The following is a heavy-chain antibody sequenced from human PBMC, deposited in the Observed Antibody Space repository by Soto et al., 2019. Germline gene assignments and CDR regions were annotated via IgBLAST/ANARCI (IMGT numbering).Heavy chain of an antibody. CDR3: ASNHPYSGYDFLDY. Sequence: LETLSLTCTVSGGSISSSSYYWGWIRQPPGKGLEWIGSIYYSGSTYYNPSLKSRVTISVDTSKNQFSLKLSSVTAADTAVYYCASNHPYSGYDFLDYWGQGTLVTVSS. CDR1: GGSISSSSYY. J-gene: IGHJ4*02. D-gene: IGHD5-12*01. CDR2: IYYSGST. V-gene: IGHV4-39*01.